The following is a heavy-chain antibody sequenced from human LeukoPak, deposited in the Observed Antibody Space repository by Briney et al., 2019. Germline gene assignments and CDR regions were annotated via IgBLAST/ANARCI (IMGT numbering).Heavy chain of an antibody. CDR2: IYYSGST. V-gene: IGHV4-30-4*01. D-gene: IGHD6-13*01. CDR3: ARKLTAAPGNFDY. CDR1: GGSISSGDYY. J-gene: IGHJ4*02. Sequence: SETLSLTCAVSGGSISSGDYYWSWIRQPPGKGLEWIGYIYYSGSTYYNPSLKSRVTISVDKSKNQFSLKLNSVTAADTAMYYCARKLTAAPGNFDYWGQGTLVTVSS.